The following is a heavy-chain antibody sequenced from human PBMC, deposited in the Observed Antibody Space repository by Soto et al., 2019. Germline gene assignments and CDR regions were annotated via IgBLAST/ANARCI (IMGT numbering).Heavy chain of an antibody. CDR3: ARDHSGSYAFDI. D-gene: IGHD1-26*01. V-gene: IGHV4-30-2*01. J-gene: IGHJ3*02. CDR2: IYHSGST. CDR1: GGSISSGGYS. Sequence: SETLSLTCAVSGGSISSGGYSWSWIRQPPGKGLEWIGYIYHSGSTYYNPSLKSRVTISVDRSKNQFSLKLSSVTAADTAVYYCARDHSGSYAFDIRGQGTMVTGS.